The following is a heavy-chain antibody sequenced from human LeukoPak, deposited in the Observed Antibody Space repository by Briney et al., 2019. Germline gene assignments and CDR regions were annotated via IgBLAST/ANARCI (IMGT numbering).Heavy chain of an antibody. J-gene: IGHJ4*02. CDR1: GFTFSSYD. Sequence: GGSLRLSCAASGFTFSSYDMHWVRQAPGKGLEWVSGISWNSGSIGYADSVKGRFTISRDNAKNSLYLQMNSLRAGDTAVYFCATESGTYSGTCFDYWGQGTLVTVSS. D-gene: IGHD1-26*01. V-gene: IGHV3-9*01. CDR3: ATESGTYSGTCFDY. CDR2: ISWNSGSI.